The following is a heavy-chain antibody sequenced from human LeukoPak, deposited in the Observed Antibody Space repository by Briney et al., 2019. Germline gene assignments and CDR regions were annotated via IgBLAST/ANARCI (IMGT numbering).Heavy chain of an antibody. CDR1: GGSISSSSYY. CDR2: IYYSGST. J-gene: IGHJ3*02. V-gene: IGHV4-39*07. D-gene: IGHD3-3*01. Sequence: SETLSLTCTVSGGSISSSSYYWGWIRQPPGKGLEWIGSIYYSGSTYYNPSLKSRVTTSVDTSKNQFSLKLSSVTAADTAVYYCARDTSDGSYDFWSGYYRRVGAFDIWGQGTMVTVSS. CDR3: ARDTSDGSYDFWSGYYRRVGAFDI.